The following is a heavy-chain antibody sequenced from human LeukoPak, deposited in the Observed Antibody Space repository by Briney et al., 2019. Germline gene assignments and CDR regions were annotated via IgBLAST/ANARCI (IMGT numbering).Heavy chain of an antibody. CDR1: GGSISSYY. Sequence: SETLSLTCTVSGGSISSYYWSWIRQPPGKGLEWIGYIYYRGSTNYNPSLKSRVTISVDTSKNQFSLKLSSVTAADTAVYYCARGDSYGYLNAFDIWGQGTMVTVSS. J-gene: IGHJ3*02. CDR2: IYYRGST. D-gene: IGHD5-18*01. CDR3: ARGDSYGYLNAFDI. V-gene: IGHV4-59*01.